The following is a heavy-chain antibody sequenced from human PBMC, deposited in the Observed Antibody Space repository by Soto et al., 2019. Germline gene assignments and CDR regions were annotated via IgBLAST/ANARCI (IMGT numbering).Heavy chain of an antibody. CDR3: ARGIAGWYQGRYYYGMDV. D-gene: IGHD6-19*01. CDR1: GGSVSSGSYY. V-gene: IGHV4-61*01. J-gene: IGHJ6*02. CDR2: IYYSGST. Sequence: QVQLQESGPGLVKPSETLSLTCTVSGGSVSSGSYYWSWIRQPPGKGLEWIGYIYYSGSTNYNPSTQSRVXXXVXXSKTQFSPKLSSVTAAATAVYYCARGIAGWYQGRYYYGMDVWGQGTTVTVSS.